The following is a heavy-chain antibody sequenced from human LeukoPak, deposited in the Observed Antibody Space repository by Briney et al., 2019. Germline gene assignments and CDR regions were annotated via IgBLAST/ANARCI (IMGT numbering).Heavy chain of an antibody. D-gene: IGHD4-23*01. CDR3: ARDVGGNSAVDY. Sequence: ASVKVSCKASGYTFTGYYMHWVRQAPGQGLEWMGWINPNSGGTSYAQKFQGRVTMTRDTSISTAYMELSRLRSDDTAVYYCARDVGGNSAVDYWGQGTLVTVSS. V-gene: IGHV1-2*02. CDR2: INPNSGGT. J-gene: IGHJ4*02. CDR1: GYTFTGYY.